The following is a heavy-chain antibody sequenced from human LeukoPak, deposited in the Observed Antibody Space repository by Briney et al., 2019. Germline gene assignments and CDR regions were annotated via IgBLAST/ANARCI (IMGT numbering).Heavy chain of an antibody. D-gene: IGHD4-17*01. J-gene: IGHJ4*02. V-gene: IGHV3-30*18. CDR3: AKDNGDYGDYFADY. CDR1: GFTFSSYD. Sequence: PGRSLRLSCAASGFTFSSYDMHWVRQAPGKGLEWVAVISYDGSNKYYADSVKGRFTISRDNYKNTLYLQINSMRAEDTAVYYCAKDNGDYGDYFADYWGQGTLVTVS. CDR2: ISYDGSNK.